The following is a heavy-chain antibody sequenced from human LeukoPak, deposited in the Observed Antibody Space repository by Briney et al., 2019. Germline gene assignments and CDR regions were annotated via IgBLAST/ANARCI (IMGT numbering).Heavy chain of an antibody. V-gene: IGHV1-46*01. D-gene: IGHD6-19*01. CDR2: INPSGGST. Sequence: ASVTVSCKASGYTFTSYYMHWVRQAPGQGLEWMGIINPSGGSTSYAQKFQGRVTMTRDTSTSTVYMELSSLRSEDTAVYYCARDSSGWYIGFDPWGQGTLVTVSS. J-gene: IGHJ5*02. CDR1: GYTFTSYY. CDR3: ARDSSGWYIGFDP.